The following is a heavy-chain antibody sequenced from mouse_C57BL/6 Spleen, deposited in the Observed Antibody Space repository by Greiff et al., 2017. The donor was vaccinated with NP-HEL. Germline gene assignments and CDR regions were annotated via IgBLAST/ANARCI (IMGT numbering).Heavy chain of an antibody. J-gene: IGHJ3*01. CDR1: GYTFTDYN. D-gene: IGHD2-2*01. CDR2: INPNNGGT. CDR3: ARSGYYGYDVAWFAY. V-gene: IGHV1-22*01. Sequence: EVQLQQSGPELVKPGASVKMSCKASGYTFTDYNMHWVKQSHGKSLEWIGYINPNNGGTSYNQKFKGKATLTVNKSSSTAYMELRSLTSEDSAVYYCARSGYYGYDVAWFAYWGQGTLVTVSA.